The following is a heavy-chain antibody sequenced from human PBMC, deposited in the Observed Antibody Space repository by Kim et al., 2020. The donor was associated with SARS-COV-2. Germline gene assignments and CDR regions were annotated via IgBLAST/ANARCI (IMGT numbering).Heavy chain of an antibody. J-gene: IGHJ4*02. D-gene: IGHD1-26*01. CDR1: GFIFDDYA. Sequence: GGSLRLSCVASGFIFDDYALHWVRQAPGKGLELVSLINGDTYSRYYADSVVGRITISRDNSKNFLYLEKNMLKIDDTALYFCVEDVGYYWGQGTLVIASS. CDR3: VEDVGYY. CDR2: INGDTYSR. V-gene: IGHV3-43*02.